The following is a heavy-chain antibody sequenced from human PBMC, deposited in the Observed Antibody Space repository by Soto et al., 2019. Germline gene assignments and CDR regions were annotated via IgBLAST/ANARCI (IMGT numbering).Heavy chain of an antibody. D-gene: IGHD2-2*01. CDR3: AREYQLLPFDH. Sequence: GGSLRLSCSASGFTCSSYSMNWVRQAPGKGLEWVSSISSSSYIYYADSVKGRFTISRDNAENSLYLQMNSLRAEDTAVYYCAREYQLLPFDHWGQGTXVTVSS. J-gene: IGHJ4*02. CDR1: GFTCSSYS. V-gene: IGHV3-21*01. CDR2: ISSSSYI.